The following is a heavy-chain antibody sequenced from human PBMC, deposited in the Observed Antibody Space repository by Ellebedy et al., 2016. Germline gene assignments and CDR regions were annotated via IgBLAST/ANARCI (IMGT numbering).Heavy chain of an antibody. CDR2: IYTSGSI. CDR1: GDSISSYY. Sequence: GSLRLXXTVSGDSISSYYWSWIRQPAGKGLECIGRIYTSGSINYNPSLKSRVTMSVDTSKNQFSLKLSSVTAADTAVYYCANGEVYYFDYWGQGTLVTVSS. V-gene: IGHV4-4*07. J-gene: IGHJ4*02. CDR3: ANGEVYYFDY. D-gene: IGHD3-10*01.